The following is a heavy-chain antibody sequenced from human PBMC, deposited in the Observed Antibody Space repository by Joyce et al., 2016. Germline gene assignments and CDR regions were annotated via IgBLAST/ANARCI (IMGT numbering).Heavy chain of an antibody. CDR2: IFDRGTT. CDR1: GGPISSSGYY. Sequence: QLQLQESGPGLVKPSETLSLTCTVSGGPISSSGYYWGWIRQPPGKGLEWIGGIFDRGTTYYNPSLKSRVTILIDTSKNQFSLKLSYVTAADTAVYYCARVSGLRGWYFDLWGRGTLVTVSS. CDR3: ARVSGLRGWYFDL. D-gene: IGHD4-17*01. V-gene: IGHV4-39*07. J-gene: IGHJ2*01.